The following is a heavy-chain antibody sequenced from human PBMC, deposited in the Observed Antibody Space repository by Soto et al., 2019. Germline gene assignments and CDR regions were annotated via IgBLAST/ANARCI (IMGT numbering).Heavy chain of an antibody. D-gene: IGHD3-16*02. Sequence: QVQLQESGPGLVKPSQTLSLTCTVSGGSISSGGYYWSWIRQHPGKGLEWIGYIYYSGSTYYNPSLKSRVTISVDTSKNQFSLKLSSVTAADTAVYYCARTNMITFGGVIVEFDYWGQGTLVTVSS. CDR3: ARTNMITFGGVIVEFDY. CDR2: IYYSGST. J-gene: IGHJ4*02. V-gene: IGHV4-31*03. CDR1: GGSISSGGYY.